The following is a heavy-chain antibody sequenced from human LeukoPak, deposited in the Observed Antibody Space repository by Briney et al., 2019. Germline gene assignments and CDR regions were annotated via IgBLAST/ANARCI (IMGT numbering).Heavy chain of an antibody. V-gene: IGHV4-34*01. CDR2: INHSGST. CDR1: GGSFSGYY. J-gene: IGHJ6*03. Sequence: PSETLSLTCAVYGGSFSGYYWSWIRQPPGKGLEWIGEINHSGSTNYNPSLKSRVTISVDTSKNQFSLKLSSVTAADTAVYYCARRTKRVAPVDRSSGWYPNYYYYYYMDVWGKGTTVTVSS. CDR3: ARRTKRVAPVDRSSGWYPNYYYYYYMDV. D-gene: IGHD6-19*01.